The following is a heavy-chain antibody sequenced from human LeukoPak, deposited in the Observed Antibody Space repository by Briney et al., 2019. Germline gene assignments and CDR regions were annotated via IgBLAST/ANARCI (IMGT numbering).Heavy chain of an antibody. CDR1: GYTFTDYY. CDR2: INPNSGGT. V-gene: IGHV1-2*02. J-gene: IGHJ5*02. Sequence: WASVKVSCKASGYTFTDYYIHWVRQAPGQGIEWMGWINPNSGGTNYPQKFQGRVTMTRDTSISTAYMELSRLRSDDTAVYYCASSRDLAAASWFDPWGQGTLVTVSS. D-gene: IGHD6-13*01. CDR3: ASSRDLAAASWFDP.